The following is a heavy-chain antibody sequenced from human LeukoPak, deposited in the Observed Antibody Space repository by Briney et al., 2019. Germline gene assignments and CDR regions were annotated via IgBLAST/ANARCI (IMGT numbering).Heavy chain of an antibody. CDR2: IIPIFGTA. D-gene: IGHD3-10*01. Sequence: GASVKVSCNASGGTFSSYAISWVRQAPGQGLEWMGGIIPIFGTANYAQKFQGRVTITADKSTSTAYMELSSLRSEDTAVYYCASFPYCGSGSYGKFYFDYWGQGTLVTVSS. CDR1: GGTFSSYA. V-gene: IGHV1-69*06. J-gene: IGHJ4*02. CDR3: ASFPYCGSGSYGKFYFDY.